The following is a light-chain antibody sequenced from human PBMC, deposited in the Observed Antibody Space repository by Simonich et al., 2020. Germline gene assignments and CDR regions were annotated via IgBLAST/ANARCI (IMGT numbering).Light chain of an antibody. CDR2: WAS. J-gene: IGKJ2*01. V-gene: IGKV4-1*01. CDR1: QSVLYSSNNQNY. CDR3: QQYYSTPYT. Sequence: IVMTQSPDSLAVSLGERAPINCKSSQSVLYSSNNQNYLAWYQQKPGQPPKLIIYWASTRESGGPDRFSGSGSGTDFTLTISSLQAEDVAVYYCQQYYSTPYTFGQGTKLEIK.